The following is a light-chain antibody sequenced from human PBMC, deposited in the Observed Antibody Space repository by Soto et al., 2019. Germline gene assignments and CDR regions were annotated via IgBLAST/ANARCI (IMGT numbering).Light chain of an antibody. Sequence: QSVLTQPASVSGSPGQSITISCTGTSSDVGGYNYVSWYQQHPGKAPKLMIYDVSNRPSGVSNRFSGYKSGNTASLTISGLQAEDEADYYCSSYTSSSTLVVFGGGTKLTV. V-gene: IGLV2-14*01. J-gene: IGLJ2*01. CDR2: DVS. CDR1: SSDVGGYNY. CDR3: SSYTSSSTLVV.